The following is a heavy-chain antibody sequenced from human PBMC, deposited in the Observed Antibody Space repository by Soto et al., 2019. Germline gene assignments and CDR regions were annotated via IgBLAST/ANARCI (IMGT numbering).Heavy chain of an antibody. J-gene: IGHJ6*02. CDR2: IYWDDDK. CDR1: AFSLSTGGVG. CDR3: IQSRCGGDCLQSYASYYYYGMDV. D-gene: IGHD2-21*02. V-gene: IGHV2-5*02. Sequence: QITLKESGPTLVKPTQTLTLTCTFSAFSLSTGGVGVGWLRQPPGKALEWLALIYWDDDKRYSPSLRSRLTITKDTSNNQVVLTMTNMDPVDTATYYCIQSRCGGDCLQSYASYYYYGMDVWGQGTTVTVSS.